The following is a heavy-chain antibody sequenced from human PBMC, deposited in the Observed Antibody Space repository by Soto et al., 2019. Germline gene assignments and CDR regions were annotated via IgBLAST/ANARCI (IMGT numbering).Heavy chain of an antibody. CDR1: GFTFDDYA. CDR2: INWNSGSI. CDR3: VKDESINWYSGHFRH. V-gene: IGHV3-9*01. J-gene: IGHJ1*01. D-gene: IGHD6-13*01. Sequence: GGSLRLSCAASGFTFDDYAMHWVRQVPGKGLEWVSGINWNSGSIGYGDSVKGRFAISRDNAKNSLHLQMNSLSAEDTAFYYCVKDESINWYSGHFRHWGQGTPVTVSS.